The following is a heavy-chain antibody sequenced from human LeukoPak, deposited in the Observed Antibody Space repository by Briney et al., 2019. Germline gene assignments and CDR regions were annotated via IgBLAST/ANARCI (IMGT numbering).Heavy chain of an antibody. CDR3: ATFRYYYDSSGYKY. D-gene: IGHD3-22*01. Sequence: GASVKVSCKVSGDTLTELSMHWVRQAPGKGLEWRGGFDPEDGETIYAQKFQGRVTMTEHTSTDTAYMALSSLRSADPAVYYCATFRYYYDSSGYKYWGQGTLVTVSS. CDR1: GDTLTELS. V-gene: IGHV1-24*01. CDR2: FDPEDGET. J-gene: IGHJ4*02.